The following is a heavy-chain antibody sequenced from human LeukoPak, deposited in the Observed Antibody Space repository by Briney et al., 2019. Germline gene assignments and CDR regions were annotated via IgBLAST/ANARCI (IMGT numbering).Heavy chain of an antibody. CDR1: GGSITNYY. CDR3: ARGGEVSWFDP. D-gene: IGHD3-16*01. V-gene: IGHV4-59*01. Sequence: SETLSLTCTVSGGSITNYYWSWIRQPPGKGLEWIGYIYNSGNTKYNPSLKSRVTISVDTSKNQFSLKPTSVTAADTAVYYCARGGEVSWFDPWGQGTLVTVSS. CDR2: IYNSGNT. J-gene: IGHJ5*02.